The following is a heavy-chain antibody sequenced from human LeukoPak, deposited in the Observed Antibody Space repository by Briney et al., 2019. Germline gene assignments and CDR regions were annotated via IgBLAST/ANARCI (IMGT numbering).Heavy chain of an antibody. CDR2: INKDGAEK. CDR3: AIFAGAVPGNLLL. V-gene: IGHV3-7*01. J-gene: IGHJ6*04. Sequence: GGSLRLSCAASEFTSSAFWMTWVRRPPGKGLEWVANINKDGAEKEYVDSVKGRFSIFRDNAKNTVFLQMNSLRAEDTAVYYCAIFAGAVPGNLLLWGKGTTVIVSA. D-gene: IGHD2-8*02. CDR1: EFTSSAFW.